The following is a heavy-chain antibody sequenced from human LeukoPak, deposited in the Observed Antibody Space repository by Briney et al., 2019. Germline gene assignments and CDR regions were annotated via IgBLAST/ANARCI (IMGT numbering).Heavy chain of an antibody. Sequence: PGGSLRLSCAASGFTFSDYYMSWIRPAPGKGLEWVSYISSSGSTIYHPDSVKVRFTITRSNAKNSLYMQMNGLRAEDTAVYYRARDSGLVIPQYYYSYSMDVWGQGTTVTVSS. CDR2: ISSSGSTI. CDR1: GFTFSDYY. CDR3: ARDSGLVIPQYYYSYSMDV. V-gene: IGHV3-11*01. D-gene: IGHD6-19*01. J-gene: IGHJ6*02.